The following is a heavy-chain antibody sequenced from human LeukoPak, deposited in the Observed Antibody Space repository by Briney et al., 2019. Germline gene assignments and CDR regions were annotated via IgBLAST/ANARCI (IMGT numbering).Heavy chain of an antibody. V-gene: IGHV3-23*01. D-gene: IGHD3-22*01. Sequence: PGGSLRLSCAASGFTFRDVWMTWVRQAPGKGLEWVSAISGSGGSTYYADSVKGRFTISRDNSKNTLYLQMNSLRAEDTAVYYCAKDRPNYYDSSGYYSDAFDIWGQGTMVTVSS. J-gene: IGHJ3*02. CDR3: AKDRPNYYDSSGYYSDAFDI. CDR2: ISGSGGST. CDR1: GFTFRDVW.